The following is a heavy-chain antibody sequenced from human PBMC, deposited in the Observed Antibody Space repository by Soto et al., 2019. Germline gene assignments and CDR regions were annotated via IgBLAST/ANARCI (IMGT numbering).Heavy chain of an antibody. J-gene: IGHJ6*02. CDR3: ARCGAARGYYYYGMDV. V-gene: IGHV1-69*13. D-gene: IGHD6-25*01. Sequence: SVKVSCKASGGTFSSYAISWVRQAPGQGLEWMGGIIPIFGITNYAQKFQGRITTTADESTSTAYMELSSLRSEDTAVYYCARCGAARGYYYYGMDVWGQGTTVTVSS. CDR1: GGTFSSYA. CDR2: IIPIFGIT.